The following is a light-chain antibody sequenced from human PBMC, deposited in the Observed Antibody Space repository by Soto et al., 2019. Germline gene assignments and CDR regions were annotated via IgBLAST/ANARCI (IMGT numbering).Light chain of an antibody. CDR1: HILDKW. CDR2: EAS. CDR3: QQTNTFRT. V-gene: IGKV1-5*03. J-gene: IGKJ4*01. Sequence: DIQMTPSPSTLSPSVGDRGTITYRASHILDKWLAWYQHKPGKAPKLLIYEASSLQIVVPSRFSGSGSGTEFTLTITSLQPADFATYYCQQTNTFRTFGGGTKVDIK.